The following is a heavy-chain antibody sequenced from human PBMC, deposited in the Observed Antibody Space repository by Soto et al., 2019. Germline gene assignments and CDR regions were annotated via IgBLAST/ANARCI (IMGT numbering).Heavy chain of an antibody. J-gene: IGHJ6*02. CDR1: GGTFSSYT. D-gene: IGHD4-17*01. CDR2: IIPILGIA. Sequence: QVQLVQSGAEVKKPGSSVKVSCKASGGTFSSYTISWVRQAPGQGLEWMGRIIPILGIANYAQKFQGRVTITADKSTSTADMELSSLRSEDTAVYYCAREGNDYGDYYYGMDVWGQGTTVTVSS. V-gene: IGHV1-69*08. CDR3: AREGNDYGDYYYGMDV.